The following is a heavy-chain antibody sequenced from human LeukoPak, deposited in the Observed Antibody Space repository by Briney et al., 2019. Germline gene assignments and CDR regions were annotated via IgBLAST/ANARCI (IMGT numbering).Heavy chain of an antibody. D-gene: IGHD2-2*01. V-gene: IGHV3-21*01. J-gene: IGHJ5*02. CDR1: GFTFSSYS. CDR2: ISSSSSYI. Sequence: GGSLSLSCAASGFTFSSYSMNWVRQAPGKGLEWVSSISSSSSYIYYADSVKGRFTISRDNAKNSLYLQMKSLRAEDTDVYYCARDPCGSTSCYLKSWGQGTLVTVSS. CDR3: ARDPCGSTSCYLKS.